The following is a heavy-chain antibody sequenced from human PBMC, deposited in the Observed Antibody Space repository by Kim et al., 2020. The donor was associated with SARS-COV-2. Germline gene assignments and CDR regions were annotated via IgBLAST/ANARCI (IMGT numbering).Heavy chain of an antibody. J-gene: IGHJ3*02. Sequence: SETLSLTCTVSGYSISSGYYWGWIRQPPGKGLVWIGSIYHSGSTYYNPPLKSRVTISVDTSKNQFSLMLSSVTAADTAKYYCARERRDGHNDAFDIWGQGTMVTVSS. V-gene: IGHV4-38-2*02. CDR3: ARERRDGHNDAFDI. CDR2: IYHSGST. CDR1: GYSISSGYY.